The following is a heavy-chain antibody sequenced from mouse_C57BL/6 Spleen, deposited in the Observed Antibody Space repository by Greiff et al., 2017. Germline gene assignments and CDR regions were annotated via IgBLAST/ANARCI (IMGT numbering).Heavy chain of an antibody. CDR2: ISSGGDYI. J-gene: IGHJ4*01. CDR3: TREAGDAMDY. CDR1: GFTFSSYA. V-gene: IGHV5-9-1*02. Sequence: EVKVEESGEGLVKPGGSLKLSCAASGFTFSSYAMSWVRQTPEKRLEWVAYISSGGDYIYYADTVKGRFTISRDNARNTLYLQMSSLKSEDTAMYYCTREAGDAMDYWGQGTSVTVSS.